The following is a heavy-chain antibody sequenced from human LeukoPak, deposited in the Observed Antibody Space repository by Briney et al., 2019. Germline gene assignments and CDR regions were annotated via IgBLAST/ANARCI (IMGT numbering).Heavy chain of an antibody. CDR1: GFTFSRNA. Sequence: GGSLRLSCAASGFTFSRNAMNWVGQAPGKRLEWVSFISSSSNYMSYADSVKGRFTISRDNAKNSLYLQMNSLRAEDTAVYYCARPLDSSNNYFGYWGQGTLVTVSA. V-gene: IGHV3-21*01. CDR2: ISSSSNYM. D-gene: IGHD6-13*01. J-gene: IGHJ4*02. CDR3: ARPLDSSNNYFGY.